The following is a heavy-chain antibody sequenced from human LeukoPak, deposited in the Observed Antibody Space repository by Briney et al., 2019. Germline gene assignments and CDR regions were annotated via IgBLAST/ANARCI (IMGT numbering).Heavy chain of an antibody. V-gene: IGHV3-66*01. J-gene: IGHJ4*02. Sequence: GGSLRLSCAASGFTVSSNYMSWVRQAPGKGLEWVSVIYSGGSTYYADSVKGRFTISRDSSKNTLYLQMNSLRAEDTAVYYCARDCSGGSCYGRGGDYWGQGTLVTVSS. CDR2: IYSGGST. D-gene: IGHD2-15*01. CDR1: GFTVSSNY. CDR3: ARDCSGGSCYGRGGDY.